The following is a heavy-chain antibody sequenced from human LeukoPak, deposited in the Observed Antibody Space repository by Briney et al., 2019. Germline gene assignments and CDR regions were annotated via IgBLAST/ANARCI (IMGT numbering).Heavy chain of an antibody. D-gene: IGHD6-13*01. CDR1: GFTFSSYG. V-gene: IGHV3-30*18. CDR2: ISYDGSNK. J-gene: IGHJ1*01. Sequence: GGSLRLSCAASGFTFSSYGMPWVRQAPGKGLEGVAVISYDGSNKYYADSVKGRFTISRDNSKNTLYLQMNSLRAEDTAVYYCAKAGIAAAGTKEHWGQGTLVTVSS. CDR3: AKAGIAAAGTKEH.